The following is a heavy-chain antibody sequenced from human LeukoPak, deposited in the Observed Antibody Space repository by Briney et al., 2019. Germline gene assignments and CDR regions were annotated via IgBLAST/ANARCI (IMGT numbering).Heavy chain of an antibody. CDR3: TRDRYDFWSGYSLL. CDR1: GFTFGDYA. V-gene: IGHV3-49*03. D-gene: IGHD3-3*01. CDR2: IRSKAYGGTT. Sequence: GGSLRLSCTASGFTFGDYAMSWFRQAPGKGLEWVGFIRSKAYGGTTEYAASVKGRFTISRDDSKSIAYLQMNSLKTEDTAVYYCTRDRYDFWSGYSLLWGQGTLVTVSS. J-gene: IGHJ4*02.